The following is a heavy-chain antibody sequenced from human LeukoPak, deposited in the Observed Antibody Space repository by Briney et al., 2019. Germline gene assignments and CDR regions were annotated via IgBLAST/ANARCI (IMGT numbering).Heavy chain of an antibody. J-gene: IGHJ4*02. CDR3: ARDSHASSWYQDF. CDR2: IKQDGSEK. D-gene: IGHD6-13*01. CDR1: GFTMSGYW. Sequence: GGSLRLSCAASGFTMSGYWMSWVRQAPGKGLEWVANIKQDGSEKYYVDSVKGRFTISRDNAKNSLYLQMNSLRAEDTAVYYCARDSHASSWYQDFWGQGTLVTASS. V-gene: IGHV3-7*03.